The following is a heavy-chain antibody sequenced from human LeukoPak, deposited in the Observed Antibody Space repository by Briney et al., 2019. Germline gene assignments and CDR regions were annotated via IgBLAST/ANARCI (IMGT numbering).Heavy chain of an antibody. D-gene: IGHD4-17*01. CDR3: ARGTITTVTDS. CDR2: IYHSGST. Sequence: SETLSLTCTVSGYSISSGYYWGWIRQPPGKGLEWIGSIYHSGSTYYNPSLKSRVTISVDESKTQLSLRLESVTAADTAVYYCARGTITTVTDSWGPGTLVTVSS. CDR1: GYSISSGYY. J-gene: IGHJ4*02. V-gene: IGHV4-38-2*02.